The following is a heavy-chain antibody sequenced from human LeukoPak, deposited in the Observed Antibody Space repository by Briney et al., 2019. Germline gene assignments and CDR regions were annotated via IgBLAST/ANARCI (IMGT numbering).Heavy chain of an antibody. V-gene: IGHV3-23*01. D-gene: IGHD2-2*01. CDR3: AKESLVVPAAMLNY. Sequence: GGSLRLSCAASGFTFSSYAMSWVRQAPGKGLEWVSAISGSGGSTYYADSVKGRFTISRDNSKNTLYLQMNGLRAEDTAVYYCAKESLVVPAAMLNYSGQGTLVTVSS. CDR1: GFTFSSYA. J-gene: IGHJ4*02. CDR2: ISGSGGST.